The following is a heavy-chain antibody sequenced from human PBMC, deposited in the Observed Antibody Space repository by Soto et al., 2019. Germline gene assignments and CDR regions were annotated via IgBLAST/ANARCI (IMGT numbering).Heavy chain of an antibody. J-gene: IGHJ4*02. CDR3: AAGVTTFDY. CDR1: GTSLSGLP. CDR2: LDYEEGER. V-gene: IGHV1-24*01. D-gene: IGHD4-17*01. Sequence: VASVKVSFKVSGTSLSGLPMHWVRQAPGKGLEWMGSLDYEEGERSFAHRFQGRLTVTEDTSTDTAYMELSSLMSEDTAVYYCAAGVTTFDYWGQGTLVTVS.